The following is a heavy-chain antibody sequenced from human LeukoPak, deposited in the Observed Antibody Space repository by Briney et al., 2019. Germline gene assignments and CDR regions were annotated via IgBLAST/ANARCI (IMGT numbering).Heavy chain of an antibody. CDR2: ISSSSSTI. CDR1: GFTFSSYS. CDR3: ARDSSRGGHLFDP. V-gene: IGHV3-48*01. J-gene: IGHJ5*02. Sequence: PGGSLRLSCAASGFTFSSYSMNWVRQAPGKELEWVSYISSSSSTIYYADSVKGRFTISRDNAKNSLYLQMNSLRAEDTAVYYCARDSSRGGHLFDPWGQGTLVTVSS.